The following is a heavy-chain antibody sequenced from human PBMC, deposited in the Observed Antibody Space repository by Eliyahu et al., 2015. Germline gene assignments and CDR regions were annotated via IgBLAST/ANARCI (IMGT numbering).Heavy chain of an antibody. V-gene: IGHV1-69*01. D-gene: IGHD3-22*01. CDR2: IIPMFGTA. Sequence: QVQLVQSGAEVKEPGSSVKVSCKASGGTFSSYSIDWVRQAPGQGLEWMGGIIPMFGTANYAQKFQGRVTITADESTSTAYMELSSLRSEDTAVYYCARGPEIKSAYYYNYWGQGTLVTVSS. J-gene: IGHJ4*02. CDR1: GGTFSSYS. CDR3: ARGPEIKSAYYYNY.